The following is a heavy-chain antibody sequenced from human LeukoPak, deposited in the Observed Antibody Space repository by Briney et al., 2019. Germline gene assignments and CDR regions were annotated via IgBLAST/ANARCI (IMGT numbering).Heavy chain of an antibody. CDR2: IYTSGST. D-gene: IGHD6-19*01. CDR1: GGSISTYY. J-gene: IGHJ4*02. CDR3: ARDLLSSSGWYYFDY. Sequence: SETLSLTCTVSGGSISTYYWSWIRQPAGKGLEWFGRIYTSGSTNYNPSLKSRVTISVDKSKNQFSLKLSSVTAADTAVYYCARDLLSSSGWYYFDYWGQGTLVTVSS. V-gene: IGHV4-4*07.